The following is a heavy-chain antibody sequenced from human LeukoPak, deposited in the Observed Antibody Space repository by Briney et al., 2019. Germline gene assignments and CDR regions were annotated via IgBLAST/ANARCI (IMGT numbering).Heavy chain of an antibody. V-gene: IGHV3-48*04. CDR1: GFTFSDYS. Sequence: GGSLRLSCAASGFTFSDYSMNWVRQAPGKGLEWISYIGIDSGNTNYADSVKGRFTISGDNAKNSLYLQMNSLRAEDTAVYYCARDGRVVVVPAASHMDVWGKGTTVTVSS. D-gene: IGHD2-2*01. CDR3: ARDGRVVVVPAASHMDV. CDR2: IGIDSGNT. J-gene: IGHJ6*03.